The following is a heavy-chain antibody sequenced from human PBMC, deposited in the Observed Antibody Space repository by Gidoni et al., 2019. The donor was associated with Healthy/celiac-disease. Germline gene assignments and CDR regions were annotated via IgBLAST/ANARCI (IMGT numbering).Heavy chain of an antibody. D-gene: IGHD4-17*01. CDR2: IYYSGST. CDR1: GGSISSGGYY. Sequence: QVQLQESGPGLVKPSQTLSLTCSVSGGSISSGGYYWSWIRQHPGKGLEWIGYIYYSGSTYYNPSLKSRVTISVDTSKNQFSLKLSSVTAADTAVYYCARDHDYGDRRVGFDPWGQGTLVTVSS. CDR3: ARDHDYGDRRVGFDP. V-gene: IGHV4-31*03. J-gene: IGHJ5*02.